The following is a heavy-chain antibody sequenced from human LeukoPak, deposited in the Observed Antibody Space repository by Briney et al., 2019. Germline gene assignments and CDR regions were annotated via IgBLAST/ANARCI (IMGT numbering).Heavy chain of an antibody. CDR1: GFTFGSYA. Sequence: QPGGSLRLSCAASGFTFGSYAMHWVRQAPGKGLEWVANIKQDGSEKYYVDSVKGRFTISRDNAKNSLYLQMNSLRAEDTAVYYCARDLHCSSTSCYTGAFDIWGQGTMVTVSS. J-gene: IGHJ3*02. CDR2: IKQDGSEK. CDR3: ARDLHCSSTSCYTGAFDI. V-gene: IGHV3-7*01. D-gene: IGHD2-2*02.